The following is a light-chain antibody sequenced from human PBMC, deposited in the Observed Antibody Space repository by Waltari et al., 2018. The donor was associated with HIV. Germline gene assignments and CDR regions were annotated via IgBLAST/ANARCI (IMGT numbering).Light chain of an antibody. CDR2: WAS. Sequence: DVVMTQSPDSLTVSVGERATLNCKSSQSLLYGSNNKNYLAWYQQRPGHRPKLLSYWASTRQSGVPDRFRGSGSGTDFSLTISSLQAEDVAVYYCQQYYLVPYTFGQGTKLEIK. CDR1: QSLLYGSNNKNY. J-gene: IGKJ2*01. CDR3: QQYYLVPYT. V-gene: IGKV4-1*01.